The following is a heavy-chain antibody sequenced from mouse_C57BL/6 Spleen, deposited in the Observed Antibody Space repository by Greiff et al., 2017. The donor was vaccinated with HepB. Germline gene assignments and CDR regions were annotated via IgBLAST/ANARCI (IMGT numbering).Heavy chain of an antibody. D-gene: IGHD1-1*01. J-gene: IGHJ2*01. CDR1: GYTFTSYW. CDR2: IDPNSGGT. Sequence: QVQLQQPGAELVKPGASVKLSCKASGYTFTSYWMHWVKQRPGRGLEWIGRIDPNSGGTTYNEKFKSKATLTVDKPSITAYMQLNSLTSEDSAVYDCARNRGSSPLDDWGQGTTLTVSS. CDR3: ARNRGSSPLDD. V-gene: IGHV1-72*01.